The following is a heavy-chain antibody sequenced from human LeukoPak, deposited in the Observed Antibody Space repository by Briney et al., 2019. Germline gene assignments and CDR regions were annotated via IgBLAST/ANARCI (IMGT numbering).Heavy chain of an antibody. D-gene: IGHD1-26*01. CDR2: ITGSSSYI. V-gene: IGHV3-21*01. CDR1: GFTFSSYA. CDR3: ARLMWELPPHYYYMDV. Sequence: GGSLRLSCAASGFTFSSYAMSWVRQAPGKGLEWVSSITGSSSYIYYADSVKGRFTISRDNAKNSLYLQMNSLRAEDTAVYYCARLMWELPPHYYYMDVWGKGTTVTISS. J-gene: IGHJ6*03.